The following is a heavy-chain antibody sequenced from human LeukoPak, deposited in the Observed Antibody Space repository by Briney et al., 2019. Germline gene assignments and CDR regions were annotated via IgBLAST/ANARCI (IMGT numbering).Heavy chain of an antibody. D-gene: IGHD5-24*01. CDR3: AKEMATIRAFEF. V-gene: IGHV3-23*01. CDR1: GFTFSTYA. J-gene: IGHJ3*01. Sequence: GGSLRLSCAASGFTFSTYAMGWVRQAPGKGLEWVSVISGSGSSTYYADSVKGRFTISRNNSENTPYLQMNSLRAEDTAVYYCAKEMATIRAFEFWGQGTMVTVSS. CDR2: ISGSGSST.